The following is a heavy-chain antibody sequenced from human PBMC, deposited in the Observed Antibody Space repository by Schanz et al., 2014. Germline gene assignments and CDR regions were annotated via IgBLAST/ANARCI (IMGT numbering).Heavy chain of an antibody. Sequence: QVQLVQSGAEVKKPGSSVKVSCEVSGGLSSGDTVSWVRQAPGQGLEWMGWINPTTGNPGYAQGFTGRFVFSFDTSVSTAYLQISGLKAEDTAVYYCARARYGLDVWGQGTTVTVSS. J-gene: IGHJ6*02. CDR1: GGLSSGDT. V-gene: IGHV7-4-1*02. CDR3: ARARYGLDV. CDR2: INPTTGNP.